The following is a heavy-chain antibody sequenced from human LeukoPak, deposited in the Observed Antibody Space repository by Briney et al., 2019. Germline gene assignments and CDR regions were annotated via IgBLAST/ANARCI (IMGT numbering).Heavy chain of an antibody. CDR2: IKIKTDGETT. J-gene: IGHJ5*02. D-gene: IGHD5-12*01. CDR3: ATGDAYSGFDL. CDR1: GFALSDAW. V-gene: IGHV3-15*01. Sequence: PGGSLRLSCAASGFALSDAWMTWVRQAPGKGLEWVALIKIKTDGETTDYAAPEKGRFTISRDDSKNTLYLQMNSLKTEDTAVYYCATGDAYSGFDLWGQGTLVTVSS.